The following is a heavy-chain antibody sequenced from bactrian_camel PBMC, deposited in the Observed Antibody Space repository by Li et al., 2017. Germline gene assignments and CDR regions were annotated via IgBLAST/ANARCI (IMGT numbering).Heavy chain of an antibody. CDR3: AADDSPQYLPCRFSTQYDY. Sequence: DVQLVESGGGSVQAGESLTLSCTASGYTLSSATCSMGWYRQAPGKEREVIAAIYRDDGRTYYADSVKGRFTISRDSAKNTVYLQTNSLKPEDTAMYYCAADDSPQYLPCRFSTQYDYWGRGTQVTVS. J-gene: IGHJ4*01. CDR1: GYTLSSATCS. D-gene: IGHD1*01. V-gene: IGHV3S40*01. CDR2: IYRDDGRT.